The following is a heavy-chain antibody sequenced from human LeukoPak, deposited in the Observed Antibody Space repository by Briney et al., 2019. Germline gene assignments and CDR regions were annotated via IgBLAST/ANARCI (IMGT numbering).Heavy chain of an antibody. J-gene: IGHJ4*02. CDR3: AKAAGIVGALDY. V-gene: IGHV3-9*01. CDR2: ISWNSGNI. CDR1: GFTFDDYA. Sequence: SGRSLRLSCAASGFTFDDYAMHWVRQAPGKGLEWVSGISWNSGNIGYADSVKGRFTISRDNSKNSLYLQMNSLRAEDTALCYCAKAAGIVGALDYWGQGTLVTVSS. D-gene: IGHD1-26*01.